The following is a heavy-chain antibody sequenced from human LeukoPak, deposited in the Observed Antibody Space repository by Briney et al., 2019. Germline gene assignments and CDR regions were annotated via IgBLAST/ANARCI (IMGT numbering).Heavy chain of an antibody. V-gene: IGHV3-13*01. Sequence: GSLRLSCAASGFTFSSYGMHWVRQATGKGLEWVSAIGTAGDTYYPGSVKGRFTISRENAKNSLYLQMNSLRAGDTAVYYCARAPTVTTRGARYYYGMDVWGQGTTVTVSS. J-gene: IGHJ6*02. CDR3: ARAPTVTTRGARYYYGMDV. CDR1: GFTFSSYG. D-gene: IGHD4-17*01. CDR2: IGTAGDT.